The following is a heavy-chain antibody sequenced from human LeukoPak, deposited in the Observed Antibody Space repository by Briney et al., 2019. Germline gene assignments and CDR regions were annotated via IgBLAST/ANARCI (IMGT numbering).Heavy chain of an antibody. CDR3: ARAHWWGSYYNSDYYYYMDV. D-gene: IGHD3-10*01. V-gene: IGHV1-69*13. J-gene: IGHJ6*03. Sequence: SVKVSCTASGGTFSSYAISWVRQAPGQGLEWMGGIIPIFGTANYAQKFQGRVTITADESTSTAYMELSSLRSEDTAVYYCARAHWWGSYYNSDYYYYMDVWGKGTTVTISS. CDR2: IIPIFGTA. CDR1: GGTFSSYA.